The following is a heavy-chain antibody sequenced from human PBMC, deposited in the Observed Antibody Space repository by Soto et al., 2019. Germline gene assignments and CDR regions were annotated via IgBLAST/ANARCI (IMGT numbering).Heavy chain of an antibody. D-gene: IGHD5-18*01. CDR1: GFTFSSYW. CDR3: ASDRGYSYGFAFDI. CDR2: INSDESST. V-gene: IGHV3-74*01. J-gene: IGHJ3*02. Sequence: EVQLVESGGGLVQPGGSLRLSCAASGFTFSSYWMHWVRQAPGKGLVWISRINSDESSTSYADSVKGRFTISRDNAKNTLYLQMNSLTAEDTAVYYCASDRGYSYGFAFDIWGQGTMVTVSS.